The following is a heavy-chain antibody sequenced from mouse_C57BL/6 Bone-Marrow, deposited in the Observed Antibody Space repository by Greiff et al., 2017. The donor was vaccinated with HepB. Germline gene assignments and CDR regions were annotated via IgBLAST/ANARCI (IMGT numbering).Heavy chain of an antibody. J-gene: IGHJ1*03. Sequence: QVQLQQPGAELVKPGASVKLSCKASGYTFTSYWMQWVKQRPGQGLEWIGEIDPSDSYTNYNQKFKGKATLTVDTSSSTAYMQLSSLTSEDSAVYYCARSDDGYFYWYFDVWGTGTTVTVSS. V-gene: IGHV1-50*01. CDR2: IDPSDSYT. CDR1: GYTFTSYW. D-gene: IGHD2-3*01. CDR3: ARSDDGYFYWYFDV.